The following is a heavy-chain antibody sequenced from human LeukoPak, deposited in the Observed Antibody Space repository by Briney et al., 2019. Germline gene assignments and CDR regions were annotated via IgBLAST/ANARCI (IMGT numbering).Heavy chain of an antibody. V-gene: IGHV4-39*07. D-gene: IGHD4-11*01. CDR2: IYNSGTT. J-gene: IGHJ5*01. CDR3: ARSPTDYNSFGWFDS. Sequence: SETLSLTCAVSGGSIRNSSFYWGWIRQPPGKGLEWIASIYNSGTTYYNPSIKSRITIFVDTSKNQVSLKLTSVTAADAAVYYCARSPTDYNSFGWFDSWGQETLVTVSS. CDR1: GGSIRNSSFY.